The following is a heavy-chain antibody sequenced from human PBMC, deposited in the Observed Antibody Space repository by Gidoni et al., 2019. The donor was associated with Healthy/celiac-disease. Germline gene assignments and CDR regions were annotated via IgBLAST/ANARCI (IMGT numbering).Heavy chain of an antibody. CDR2: SYYSGST. CDR3: ARLWGGGHYFDY. Sequence: QLQLQESGPGLVKPSATLSLTCTFSGGSISSSSYYWGWIRQPPGKGLEWIGSSYYSGSTYYNPSLKSRVTISVDTSKNQFSLKLSSVTAADTAVYYCARLWGGGHYFDYWGQGTLVTVSS. V-gene: IGHV4-39*01. J-gene: IGHJ4*02. CDR1: GGSISSSSYY. D-gene: IGHD2-15*01.